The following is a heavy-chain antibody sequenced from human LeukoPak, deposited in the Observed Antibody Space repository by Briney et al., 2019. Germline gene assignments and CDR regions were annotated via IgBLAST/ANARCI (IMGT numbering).Heavy chain of an antibody. D-gene: IGHD4-11*01. CDR3: ARDAVTTGSGAFYYYYMDV. Sequence: ASVKVSCKASGYTFTSYDINWVRQATGQGLEWMGWMNPNSGNTGYAQKFQGRVTMTRDTSISTAYMELSSLSSEDTAVYYCARDAVTTGSGAFYYYYMDVWGKGTTVTVSS. CDR1: GYTFTSYD. CDR2: MNPNSGNT. V-gene: IGHV1-8*01. J-gene: IGHJ6*03.